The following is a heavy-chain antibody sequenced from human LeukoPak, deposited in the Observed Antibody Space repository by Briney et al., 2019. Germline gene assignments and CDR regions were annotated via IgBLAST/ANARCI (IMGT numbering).Heavy chain of an antibody. V-gene: IGHV1-69*06. J-gene: IGHJ4*02. Sequence: ASVKVSCKASGYTFTSYGISWVRQAPGQGLEWMGGIIPIFGTANYAQKFQGRVTITADKSTSTAYMELSSLRSEDTAVYYCARASYSSSSIYDYWGQGTLVTVSS. D-gene: IGHD6-6*01. CDR2: IIPIFGTA. CDR3: ARASYSSSSIYDY. CDR1: GYTFTSYG.